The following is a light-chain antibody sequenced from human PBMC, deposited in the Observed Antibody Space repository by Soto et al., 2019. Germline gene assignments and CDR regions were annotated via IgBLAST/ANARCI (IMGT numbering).Light chain of an antibody. CDR3: ATWDDSLNARGV. J-gene: IGLJ3*02. CDR2: NNN. V-gene: IGLV1-44*01. CDR1: RSNIGNNA. Sequence: QSVLTQTPSASGTPGQTVTISCSGGRSNIGNNAVSWYQQFPGTAPKLLIYNNNQRPSGVPDRFSGSKSGTSASLAISGLQSEDEADYYCATWDDSLNARGVFGGGTKVTVL.